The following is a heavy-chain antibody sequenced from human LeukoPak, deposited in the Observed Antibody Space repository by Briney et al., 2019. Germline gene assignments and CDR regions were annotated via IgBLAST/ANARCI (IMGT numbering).Heavy chain of an antibody. D-gene: IGHD6-13*01. CDR1: GFTFSSYE. J-gene: IGHJ3*02. CDR2: IYHSGST. V-gene: IGHV4-38-2*01. Sequence: GSLRLSCAASGFTFSSYEMNWVRQAPGKGLEWIGSIYHSGSTYYNPSLKSRVTISVDTSKNQFSLKLSSVTAADTAVYYCARQYSSSWYGDAFDIWGQGTMVTVSS. CDR3: ARQYSSSWYGDAFDI.